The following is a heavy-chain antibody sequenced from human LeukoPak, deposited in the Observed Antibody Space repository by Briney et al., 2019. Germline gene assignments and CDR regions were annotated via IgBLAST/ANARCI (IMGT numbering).Heavy chain of an antibody. CDR1: GFTFSSYA. V-gene: IGHV3-23*01. J-gene: IGHJ3*02. CDR2: ISGSGGST. Sequence: GRSLRLSCAASGFTFSSYAMSWVRQAPGKGLEWASAISGSGGSTYYADSVKGRFTISRDNSKNTLYLQMNSLRAEDTAVYYCAKGFPTYYYDSSGYPRGDAFDIWGQGTMVTVSS. D-gene: IGHD3-22*01. CDR3: AKGFPTYYYDSSGYPRGDAFDI.